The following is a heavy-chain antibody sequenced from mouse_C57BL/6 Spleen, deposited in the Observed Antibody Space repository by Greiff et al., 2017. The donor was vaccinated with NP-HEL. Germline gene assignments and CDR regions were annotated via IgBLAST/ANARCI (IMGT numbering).Heavy chain of an antibody. Sequence: EVQLQESGPGLVKPSQSLSLTCSVTGYSITSGYYWNWIRQFPGNKLEWMGYISYDGSNNYNPSLKNRISITRDTSKNQFFLKLNSVTTEDTATYYCAGERSWFAYWGQGTLVTVSA. V-gene: IGHV3-6*01. CDR3: AGERSWFAY. CDR2: ISYDGSN. J-gene: IGHJ3*01. CDR1: GYSITSGYY.